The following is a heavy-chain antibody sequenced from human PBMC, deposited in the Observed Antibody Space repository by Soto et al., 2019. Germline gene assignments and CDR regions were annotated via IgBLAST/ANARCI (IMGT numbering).Heavy chain of an antibody. CDR2: ISGSGGST. CDR1: GFTFSSYA. Sequence: GSLRLSCAAPGFTFSSYAMSWVRQAPGKGLEWVSAISGSGGSTYYADSVKGRFTISRDNSKNTLYLQMNSLRAEDTAVYYCAKEPVGYSGYDNFDYWGQGTLVTVSS. CDR3: AKEPVGYSGYDNFDY. J-gene: IGHJ4*02. D-gene: IGHD5-12*01. V-gene: IGHV3-23*01.